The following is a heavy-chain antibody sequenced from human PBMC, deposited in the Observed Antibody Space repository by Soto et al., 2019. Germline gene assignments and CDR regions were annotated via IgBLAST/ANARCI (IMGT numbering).Heavy chain of an antibody. Sequence: GASVKVSCKASGYTFTSYAMHWVRQAPGQRLEWMGWINAGNGNTKYSQKFQGRATITRDTSASTAYMELSSLRSEDTAVYYCARDSAVAGTPGAFDIWGQGTMVTVSS. V-gene: IGHV1-3*01. D-gene: IGHD6-19*01. J-gene: IGHJ3*02. CDR1: GYTFTSYA. CDR2: INAGNGNT. CDR3: ARDSAVAGTPGAFDI.